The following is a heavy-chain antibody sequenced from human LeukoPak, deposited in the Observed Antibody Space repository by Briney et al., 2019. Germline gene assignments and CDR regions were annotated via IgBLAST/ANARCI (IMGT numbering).Heavy chain of an antibody. CDR1: GFTFTSYG. Sequence: ASVKVSCKTSGFTFTSYGISWMRQAPGQGVEWMAWISANNGDTHYAQRLQGRVTLTTDTSTGTAYMEVRSLRSDDTAVYYCARKGMGSLLDFWGQGTLVTVSS. J-gene: IGHJ4*02. CDR3: ARKGMGSLLDF. D-gene: IGHD3-10*01. V-gene: IGHV1-18*04. CDR2: ISANNGDT.